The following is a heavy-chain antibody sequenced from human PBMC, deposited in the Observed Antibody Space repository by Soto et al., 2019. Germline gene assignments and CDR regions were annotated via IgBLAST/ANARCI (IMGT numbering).Heavy chain of an antibody. CDR1: GYSFTSYG. CDR3: ARDQSSTVTTLDYFDY. Sequence: ASVKVSCKASGYSFTSYGINWVRQAPGQGLEWMGWISAYNGNTNYAQKLQGRVTMTTDTSTSTAYMELRSLRSDDTAVYYCARDQSSTVTTLDYFDYWGQGTLVTVSS. V-gene: IGHV1-18*01. D-gene: IGHD4-17*01. J-gene: IGHJ4*02. CDR2: ISAYNGNT.